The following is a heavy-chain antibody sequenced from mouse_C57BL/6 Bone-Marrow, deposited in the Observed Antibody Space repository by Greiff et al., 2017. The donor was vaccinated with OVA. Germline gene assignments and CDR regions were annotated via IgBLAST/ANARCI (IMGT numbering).Heavy chain of an antibody. CDR3: AREEATNWDWFAY. J-gene: IGHJ3*01. CDR2: IYPYDGVS. Sequence: VQLQQSGPELVKPGASVKISCKASGYSFTGYYMHWVKQSHGNILDWIGYIYPYDGVSSYNQKFKGKATLTVDKSSSTVYMELRSLTSEDSAVYYSAREEATNWDWFAYWGQGTLVTVSA. V-gene: IGHV1-31*01. CDR1: GYSFTGYY. D-gene: IGHD4-1*01.